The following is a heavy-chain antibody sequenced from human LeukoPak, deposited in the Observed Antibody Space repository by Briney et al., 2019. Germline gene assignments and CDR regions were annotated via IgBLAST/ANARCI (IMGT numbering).Heavy chain of an antibody. Sequence: GGSLRLSCAASGFTFSSYSMNWVRQAPGKGLEWVSSISSSSSYMYYADSVKGRFTISRDNAKNSLYLQMNSLRAEDTAVYYCARGIGYSSGWYDYWGQGTLVTVSP. CDR1: GFTFSSYS. D-gene: IGHD6-19*01. CDR3: ARGIGYSSGWYDY. CDR2: ISSSSSYM. J-gene: IGHJ4*02. V-gene: IGHV3-21*01.